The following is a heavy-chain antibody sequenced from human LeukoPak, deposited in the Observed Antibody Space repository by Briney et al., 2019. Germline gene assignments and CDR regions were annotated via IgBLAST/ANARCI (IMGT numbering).Heavy chain of an antibody. CDR2: ITGGGSGI. D-gene: IGHD3-9*01. Sequence: GGSLRLPCAASGFTFSNYAMSWVRQAPGKGLEWVSAITGGGSGIYYADSMKNRFTISRDNSKNTLYLQINSLRAEDTAVHYCAKWGDYDVLTGYYVSDYWGQGTLVTVSS. V-gene: IGHV3-23*01. CDR1: GFTFSNYA. CDR3: AKWGDYDVLTGYYVSDY. J-gene: IGHJ4*02.